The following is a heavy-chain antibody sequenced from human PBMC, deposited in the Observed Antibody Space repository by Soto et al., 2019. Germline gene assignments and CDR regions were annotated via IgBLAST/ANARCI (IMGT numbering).Heavy chain of an antibody. Sequence: AAVKVSCKASGYTFSGYYIHWLRQAPGQGLEWMGWINPNSGGTNYAQKFQGRVTVTRDTPTSTAYMELSRLTSDDTAVYYCARSLTEGYCTITGCYTRPLYGMDVWGQGTTVTVSS. D-gene: IGHD2-2*02. CDR2: INPNSGGT. V-gene: IGHV1-2*02. CDR1: GYTFSGYY. CDR3: ARSLTEGYCTITGCYTRPLYGMDV. J-gene: IGHJ6*02.